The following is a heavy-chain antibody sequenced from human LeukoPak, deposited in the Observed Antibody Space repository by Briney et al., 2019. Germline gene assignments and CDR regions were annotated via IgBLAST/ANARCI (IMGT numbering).Heavy chain of an antibody. CDR3: ARGPSSNWSGLDF. CDR2: IACDGSST. D-gene: IGHD6-13*01. Sequence: GGSLRLSCAASGFTFSSYWMNWVRQAPGKGLVWVSRIACDGSSTTYADSVKGRFTVSRDNAKNTLYLQVNNLRAEDTAVYYCARGPSSNWSGLDFWGQGTLLTVSS. CDR1: GFTFSSYW. V-gene: IGHV3-74*01. J-gene: IGHJ4*02.